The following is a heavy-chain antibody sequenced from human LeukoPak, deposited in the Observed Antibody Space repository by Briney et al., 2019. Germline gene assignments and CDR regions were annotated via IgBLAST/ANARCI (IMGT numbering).Heavy chain of an antibody. CDR2: IYTSGST. CDR1: GGSISSYY. D-gene: IGHD1/OR15-1a*01. Sequence: SETLSLTCTVSGGSISSYYWSWIRQPAGKALDWIGRIYTSGSTNYNPSLKSRVTMSVDTSKNQFSLKLSSVTAADTAVYYCARDRYNWNTYYYYMDVWGKGTTVTVSS. J-gene: IGHJ6*03. CDR3: ARDRYNWNTYYYYMDV. V-gene: IGHV4-4*07.